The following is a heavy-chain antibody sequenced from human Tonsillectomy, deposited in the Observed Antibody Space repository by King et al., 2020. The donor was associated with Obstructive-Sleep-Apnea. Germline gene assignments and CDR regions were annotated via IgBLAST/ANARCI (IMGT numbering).Heavy chain of an antibody. D-gene: IGHD2-15*01. CDR1: GFTFSSYG. Sequence: VQLVQSGGGVVQPGRSLRLSCAASGFTFSSYGMHWVRQAPGKGLEWVAVISYDGSNKYYADSVKGRFTISRDNSKNTLYLQMNSLRAEDTAVYYCANTLAGVDYYYYGMDVWGQGTTVTVSS. V-gene: IGHV3-30*18. J-gene: IGHJ6*02. CDR3: ANTLAGVDYYYYGMDV. CDR2: ISYDGSNK.